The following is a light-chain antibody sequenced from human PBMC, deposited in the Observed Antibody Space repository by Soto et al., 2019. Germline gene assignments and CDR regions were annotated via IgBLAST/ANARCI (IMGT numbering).Light chain of an antibody. J-gene: IGLJ2*01. CDR1: SGSIASNY. Sequence: MLTQPHSVSESPGKTVTISCTRSSGSIASNYVQWYQQRPGSAPTTVIYEDNQRPSGVPDRFSGSIDSSSNSASLTISGLKTEDEADYYCQSYDSSNQVFGGGTKLTVL. V-gene: IGLV6-57*04. CDR3: QSYDSSNQV. CDR2: EDN.